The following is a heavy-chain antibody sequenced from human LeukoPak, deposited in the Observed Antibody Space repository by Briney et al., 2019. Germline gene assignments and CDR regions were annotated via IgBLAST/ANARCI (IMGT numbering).Heavy chain of an antibody. CDR2: IYPGDSDT. D-gene: IGHD4-11*01. V-gene: IGHV5-51*01. CDR1: GYSFTSYW. J-gene: IGHJ5*02. Sequence: GESLKISCKGSGYSFTSYWIGWVRQMPGKGLEWMGIIYPGDSDTRYSPSFQGQVTISADKSISTAYLQWSSLKASDTAMYYCARHVHDYCPTNWFDPWGQGTLVTVSS. CDR3: ARHVHDYCPTNWFDP.